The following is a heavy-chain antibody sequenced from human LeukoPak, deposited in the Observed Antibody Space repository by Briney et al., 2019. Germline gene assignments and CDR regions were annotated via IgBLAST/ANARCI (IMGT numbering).Heavy chain of an antibody. CDR3: ATPYCSSTSCHNWFDP. D-gene: IGHD2-2*01. V-gene: IGHV4-34*01. Sequence: PSETLSLTCAVYGGSFSGYYWSWIRQPPGKGLEWIGEINHSGSTNYNPSLKSRVTISVDTSKNQFSLKLSSVTAADTAVYYCATPYCSSTSCHNWFDPWGQGSLVTVSS. CDR2: INHSGST. CDR1: GGSFSGYY. J-gene: IGHJ5*02.